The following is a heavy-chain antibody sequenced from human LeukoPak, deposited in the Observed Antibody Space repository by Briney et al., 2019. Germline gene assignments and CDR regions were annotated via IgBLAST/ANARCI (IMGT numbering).Heavy chain of an antibody. V-gene: IGHV3-48*03. CDR2: ISSSGSTI. J-gene: IGHJ4*02. CDR3: ARSAGYSDY. CDR1: GFTFSSYE. D-gene: IGHD5-18*01. Sequence: GGSLRLSCAASGFTFSSYEMNWVRQAPGKGLEWVSYISSSGSTIYYADSVKGRFTISRDNAKNSLYLQMNGLRAEGTAVYYCARSAGYSDYWGQGTLVTVSS.